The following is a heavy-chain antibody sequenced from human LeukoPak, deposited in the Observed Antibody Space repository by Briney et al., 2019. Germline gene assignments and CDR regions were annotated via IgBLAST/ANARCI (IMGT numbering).Heavy chain of an antibody. J-gene: IGHJ4*02. D-gene: IGHD2-2*01. CDR2: FNSDGSST. CDR3: ARADYYCSSTSCGFDY. V-gene: IGHV3-74*01. Sequence: GGPLRLSCAASGFPFISYWMPWVRQAPGKGLVWVSRFNSDGSSTSYADSVKGRFTISRDNAKNTLYLQMNSLRAEDTAVYYCARADYYCSSTSCGFDYWGQGTLVTVSS. CDR1: GFPFISYW.